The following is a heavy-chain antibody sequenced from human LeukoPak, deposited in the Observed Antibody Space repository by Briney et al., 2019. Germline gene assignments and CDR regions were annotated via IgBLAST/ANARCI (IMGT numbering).Heavy chain of an antibody. CDR1: GGSISSSNW. CDR3: ARDVTYYTY. J-gene: IGHJ4*02. Sequence: SETLSLTCAVSGGSISSSNWWSWVRQSPGKGLEWIGKIYHSGSTNYNPALKSRVTISVDTSKNQFSLKLSSVTAADTAVYYCARDVTYYTYWGQGTLVTVSS. V-gene: IGHV4-4*02. CDR2: IYHSGST. D-gene: IGHD1-26*01.